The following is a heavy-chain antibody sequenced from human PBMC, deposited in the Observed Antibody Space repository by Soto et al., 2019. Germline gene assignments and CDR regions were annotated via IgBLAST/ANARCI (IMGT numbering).Heavy chain of an antibody. D-gene: IGHD2-2*01. CDR3: ARDEARGYCSSTSCSYYYYGMDV. CDR1: GFTFSSYW. J-gene: IGHJ6*02. V-gene: IGHV3-7*01. Sequence: HPGGSLRLSCAASGFTFSSYWMSWVRQAPGKGLEWVANIKQDGSEKYYVDSVKGRFTISRDNAKNSLYLQMNSLRAEDTAVYYCARDEARGYCSSTSCSYYYYGMDVWGQGTTVTVSS. CDR2: IKQDGSEK.